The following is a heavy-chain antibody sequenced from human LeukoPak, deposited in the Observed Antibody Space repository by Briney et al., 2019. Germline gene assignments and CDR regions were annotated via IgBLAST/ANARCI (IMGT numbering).Heavy chain of an antibody. Sequence: GASVKVSCKASGGTFSSYAISWVRQAPGQGLEWMGGIIPIFGTANYAQKFQGRVTITADESTSKAYMELSSLRSEDTAVYYCARDLSVAGKIDYWGQGTLVTVSS. D-gene: IGHD6-19*01. CDR1: GGTFSSYA. J-gene: IGHJ4*02. CDR2: IIPIFGTA. CDR3: ARDLSVAGKIDY. V-gene: IGHV1-69*13.